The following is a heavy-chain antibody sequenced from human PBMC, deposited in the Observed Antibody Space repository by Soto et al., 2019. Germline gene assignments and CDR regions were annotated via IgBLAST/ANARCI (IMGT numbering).Heavy chain of an antibody. V-gene: IGHV3-15*02. D-gene: IGHD2-2*01. J-gene: IGHJ4*02. Sequence: EVPLVESGGALVKPGESLTLTCAASGFTFNSAWMTWVRQAPGKGLEWVGRIKSWTDGGRVDTAAPVKGRFTISRDDTKHTFYLQMNSLKSEDTADYYWTTWRREKSCTSVSCYGDGDYWGQGTLVTVSS. CDR1: GFTFNSAW. CDR2: IKSWTDGGRV. CDR3: TTWRREKSCTSVSCYGDGDY.